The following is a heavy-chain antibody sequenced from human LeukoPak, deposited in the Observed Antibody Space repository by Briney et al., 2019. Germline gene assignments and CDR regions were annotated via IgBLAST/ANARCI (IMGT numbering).Heavy chain of an antibody. CDR3: ARDKIAARPDAPNFDY. CDR2: ISSSSSYI. D-gene: IGHD6-6*01. Sequence: GGSLRLSCAASGFTFSSYSMNWVRQAPGKGLEWVSSISSSSSYIYYADSVKGRFTISRDSAKNSLYLQMNSLRAEDTAVYYCARDKIAARPDAPNFDYWGQGTLVTVSS. V-gene: IGHV3-21*01. J-gene: IGHJ4*02. CDR1: GFTFSSYS.